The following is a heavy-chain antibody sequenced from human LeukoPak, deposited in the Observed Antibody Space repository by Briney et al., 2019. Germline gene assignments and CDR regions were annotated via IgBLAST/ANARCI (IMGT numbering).Heavy chain of an antibody. D-gene: IGHD3-22*01. CDR1: GGTFTNYA. CDR2: IIPAFLTT. CDR3: ARRNSNGIGWFDP. J-gene: IGHJ5*02. Sequence: GSSVKVSCKASGGTFTNYAISWVRQAPGQGLEWMGGIIPAFLTTDYAQKFQGRVTITTDESTSTAYMEPRSLSSEDTAVYYCARRNSNGIGWFDPWGLGTLVTVSS. V-gene: IGHV1-69*05.